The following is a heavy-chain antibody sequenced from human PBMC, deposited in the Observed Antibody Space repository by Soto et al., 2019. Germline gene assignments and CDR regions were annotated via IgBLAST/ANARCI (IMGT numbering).Heavy chain of an antibody. V-gene: IGHV4-59*01. Sequence: LSLTCTVSGGSISSYYWSWIRQPPGKGLEWIGYIYYSGSTNYNPSLKSRVTISVDTSKNQFSLKLSSVTAADTAVYYCARGQVGVGTNGYWGQGTLVTVSS. J-gene: IGHJ4*02. D-gene: IGHD3-3*01. CDR2: IYYSGST. CDR1: GGSISSYY. CDR3: ARGQVGVGTNGY.